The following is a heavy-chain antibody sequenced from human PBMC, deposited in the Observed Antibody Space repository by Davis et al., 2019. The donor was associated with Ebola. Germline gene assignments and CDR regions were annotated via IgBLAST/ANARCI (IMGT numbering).Heavy chain of an antibody. CDR1: GFSFSRYW. CDR3: ARGSTIAVAGTPYYYGMDV. V-gene: IGHV3-66*01. CDR2: IYSGGST. D-gene: IGHD6-19*01. J-gene: IGHJ6*02. Sequence: GALKISCAASGFSFSRYWMHWVRQAPGKGLEWVSVIYSGGSTYYADSVKGRFTISRDNSKNTLYLQMNSLRAEDTAVYYCARGSTIAVAGTPYYYGMDVWGQGTTVTVSS.